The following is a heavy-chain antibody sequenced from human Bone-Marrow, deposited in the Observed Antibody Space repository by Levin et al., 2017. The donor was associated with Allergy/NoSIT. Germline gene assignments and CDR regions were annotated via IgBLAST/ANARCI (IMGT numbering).Heavy chain of an antibody. Sequence: GESLKISCKASGYTFTGYYMHWVRQAPGQGLEWMGWINPNSGGTNYAQKFQGRVTMTRDTSISTAYMELSRLRSDDTAVYYCARDRATVTTHDAFDIWGQGTMVTVSS. CDR1: GYTFTGYY. J-gene: IGHJ3*02. CDR3: ARDRATVTTHDAFDI. D-gene: IGHD4-17*01. CDR2: INPNSGGT. V-gene: IGHV1-2*02.